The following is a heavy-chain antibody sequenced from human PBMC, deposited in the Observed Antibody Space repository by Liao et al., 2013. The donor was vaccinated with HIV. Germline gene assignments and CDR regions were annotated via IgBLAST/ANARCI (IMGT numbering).Heavy chain of an antibody. V-gene: IGHV4-39*07. CDR1: GGSINRSSFY. CDR3: ASLSYDYDSSGFQVRDY. J-gene: IGHJ4*02. Sequence: QVQLQQSGAGLLKPSETLSLTCTVSGGSINRSSFYWGWIRQPPGKGLEWIGEIYHDGSTNYHPSLKSRVTMSVDTSKNQFSLKMRSVTAADTAIYYCASLSYDYDSSGFQVRDYWGQGTLVTVSS. CDR2: IYHDGST. D-gene: IGHD3-22*01.